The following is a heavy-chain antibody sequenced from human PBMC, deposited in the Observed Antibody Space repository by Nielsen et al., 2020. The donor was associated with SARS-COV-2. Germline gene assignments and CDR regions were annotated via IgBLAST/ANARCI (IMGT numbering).Heavy chain of an antibody. V-gene: IGHV3-9*01. Sequence: SLKTSCAASGFTFDDYAMHWVRQAPGKGLEWVSGISWNSGSIGYADSVKGRFTISRDNAKNSLYLQMNSLRAEDTALYYCAKLRSSGSYFDYWGQGTLVTVSS. J-gene: IGHJ4*02. CDR3: AKLRSSGSYFDY. CDR2: ISWNSGSI. CDR1: GFTFDDYA. D-gene: IGHD3-10*01.